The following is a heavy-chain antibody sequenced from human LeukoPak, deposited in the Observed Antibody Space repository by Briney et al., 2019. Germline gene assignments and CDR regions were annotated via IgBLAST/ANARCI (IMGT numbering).Heavy chain of an antibody. Sequence: GRSLRLSCAASGFTFSTYAIHWVRQAPGKGLEWVAVIWYDGTSKDYADSVKGRFTFSRDNSKNTLYLQMNSLTVEDTAVYYCARSQSSSLIDYWGQGTLVTVSS. V-gene: IGHV3-33*08. D-gene: IGHD6-13*01. CDR1: GFTFSTYA. CDR3: ARSQSSSLIDY. CDR2: IWYDGTSK. J-gene: IGHJ4*02.